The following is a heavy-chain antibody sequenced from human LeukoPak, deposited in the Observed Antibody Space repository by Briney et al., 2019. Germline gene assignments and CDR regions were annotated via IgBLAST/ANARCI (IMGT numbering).Heavy chain of an antibody. J-gene: IGHJ4*02. Sequence: GASVKVSCKASGYTFTGYYMHWVRQAPGQGLEWMGWINPNSGGTNYAQKFQGRVTMTRDTSISTAYMELSRLRSDDTAVYYCAREDPYYYDSSGYAALEYWGQGTLVTVSS. V-gene: IGHV1-2*02. CDR3: AREDPYYYDSSGYAALEY. CDR1: GYTFTGYY. D-gene: IGHD3-22*01. CDR2: INPNSGGT.